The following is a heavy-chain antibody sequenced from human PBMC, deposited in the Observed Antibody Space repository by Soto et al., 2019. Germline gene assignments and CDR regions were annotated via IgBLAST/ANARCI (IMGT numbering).Heavy chain of an antibody. D-gene: IGHD1-26*01. V-gene: IGHV3-23*01. CDR2: ISGSGTTT. Sequence: EVQLLESGGGLVQPGGSLRLSCAASGFTFSSYAMTWVRQAPGKGLEWVSTISGSGTTTYYADSVQGRFTISRDNSKNTLYLQMNSLRADDTAVHYCAKDLEVGALGAFDIWGQGTMVTVSS. CDR1: GFTFSSYA. J-gene: IGHJ3*02. CDR3: AKDLEVGALGAFDI.